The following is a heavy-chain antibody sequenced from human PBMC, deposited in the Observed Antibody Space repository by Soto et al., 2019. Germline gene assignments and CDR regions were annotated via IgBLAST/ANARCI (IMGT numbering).Heavy chain of an antibody. D-gene: IGHD3-10*01. CDR2: ISYDGSNK. CDR3: ASAGNMVRGVPFDY. CDR1: GFTFSSYG. Sequence: PGGSLRLSCAASGFTFSSYGMHWVRQAPGKGLEWVAVISYDGSNKYYADSVKGRFTISRDNSKNTLYLQMDSLRAEDTAVYYCASAGNMVRGVPFDYWGQGTLVTVSS. J-gene: IGHJ4*02. V-gene: IGHV3-30*03.